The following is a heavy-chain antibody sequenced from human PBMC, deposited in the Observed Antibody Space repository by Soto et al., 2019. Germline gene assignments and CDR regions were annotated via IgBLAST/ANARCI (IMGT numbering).Heavy chain of an antibody. CDR1: GFTFSSYS. V-gene: IGHV3-48*01. J-gene: IGHJ5*02. D-gene: IGHD3-16*01. CDR2: ISSSSSTI. CDR3: ARDVSANLRNWFDP. Sequence: SLRLSCAASGFTFSSYSMNWVRQAPGKGLEWVSYISSSSSTIYYADSVKGRFTISRDNAKNSLYLQMNSLRAEDTAVYYCARDVSANLRNWFDPWGQGTLVTVSS.